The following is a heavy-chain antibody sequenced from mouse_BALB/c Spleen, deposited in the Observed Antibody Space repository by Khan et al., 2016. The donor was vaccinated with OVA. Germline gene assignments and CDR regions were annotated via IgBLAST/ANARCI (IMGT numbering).Heavy chain of an antibody. CDR1: GYSFTGYY. J-gene: IGHJ3*01. V-gene: IGHV1S34*01. Sequence: LVKTGASVKISCKASGYSFTGYYMHWVKQSHGKSLEWIGYISCYNGATSYNQKFKGKATFTVDTSSSTAYMQFNSLTYEDSAVYYWARGDYYGSCSFAYWGQGTLVTVSA. D-gene: IGHD1-1*01. CDR3: ARGDYYGSCSFAY. CDR2: ISCYNGAT.